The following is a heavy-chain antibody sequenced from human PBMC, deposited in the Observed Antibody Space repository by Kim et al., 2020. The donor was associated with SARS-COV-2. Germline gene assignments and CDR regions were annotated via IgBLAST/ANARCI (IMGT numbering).Heavy chain of an antibody. D-gene: IGHD1-1*01. CDR1: GDSVSSKSAT. Sequence: SQTLSLTCAISGDSVSSKSATWNWIRQSPSRGLEWLGRTYYRSKWYNDYAESVKSRITINPDTSKNQFSLQLNSVTPDDTAVYYCARALLERLLYYFDSWGQGTLVIVSS. J-gene: IGHJ4*02. CDR2: TYYRSKWYN. V-gene: IGHV6-1*01. CDR3: ARALLERLLYYFDS.